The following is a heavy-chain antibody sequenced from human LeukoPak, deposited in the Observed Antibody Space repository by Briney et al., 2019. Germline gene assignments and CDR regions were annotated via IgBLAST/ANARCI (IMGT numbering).Heavy chain of an antibody. V-gene: IGHV4-4*07. CDR3: ARGITIFGVVTPLPDAFDI. CDR1: GGSISSYY. CDR2: ICTSGST. J-gene: IGHJ3*02. D-gene: IGHD3-3*01. Sequence: KPSETLSLTCTVSGGSISSYYWSWIRQPAGKGLEWIGRICTSGSTNYNPSLKSRVTMSVDTSKNQFSLKLSSVTAADTAVYYCARGITIFGVVTPLPDAFDIWGQGTMVTVSS.